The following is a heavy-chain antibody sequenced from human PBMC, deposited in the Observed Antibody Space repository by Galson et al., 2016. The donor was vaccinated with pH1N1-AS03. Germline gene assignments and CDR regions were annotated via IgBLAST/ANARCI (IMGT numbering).Heavy chain of an antibody. V-gene: IGHV3-7*01. CDR3: ASGIAAAGSS. CDR2: IKQDGSEK. CDR1: GFTFNTYW. D-gene: IGHD6-13*01. Sequence: SLRLSCAASGFTFNTYWMHWVRQAPGKGLEWVANIKQDGSEKYYVDSVKGRLTISRDNAKNSLYLQMNSLRAEDTAVYYCASGIAAAGSSWGQGTLVTVSS. J-gene: IGHJ5*02.